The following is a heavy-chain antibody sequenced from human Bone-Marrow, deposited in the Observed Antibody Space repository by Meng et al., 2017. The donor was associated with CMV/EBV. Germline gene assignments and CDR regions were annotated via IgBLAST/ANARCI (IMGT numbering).Heavy chain of an antibody. D-gene: IGHD3-3*01. V-gene: IGHV4-34*01. CDR3: ARDWKDFWKPYYYYYGMDV. Sequence: SETLSLTCAVYGGSFSGYYWSWIRQPPGKGLEWIGEINHSGSTNYNPSLKSRVTISVDTSKNQFSLKLSSVTAADTAVYYCARDWKDFWKPYYYYYGMDVWGQGTTVTVSS. CDR1: GGSFSGYY. CDR2: INHSGST. J-gene: IGHJ6*02.